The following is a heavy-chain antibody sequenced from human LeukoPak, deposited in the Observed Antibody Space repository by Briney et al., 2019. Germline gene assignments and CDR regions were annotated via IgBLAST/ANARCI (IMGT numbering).Heavy chain of an antibody. V-gene: IGHV3-7*01. D-gene: IGHD2-2*01. J-gene: IGHJ3*02. CDR2: IKQDGSEK. Sequence: PGGSLRLSCAASGFTFSSYSMNWVRQAPGKGLEWVANIKQDGSEKYYVDSVKGRFTISRDNAKNSLYLQMNSLRAEDTAVYYCARASRYCSSTSCGYAFDIWGQGTMVTVSS. CDR3: ARASRYCSSTSCGYAFDI. CDR1: GFTFSSYS.